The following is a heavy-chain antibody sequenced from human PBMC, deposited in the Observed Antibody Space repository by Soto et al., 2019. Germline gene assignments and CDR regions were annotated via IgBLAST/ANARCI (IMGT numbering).Heavy chain of an antibody. J-gene: IGHJ6*02. CDR3: ARGVLDDYSNYYYYGMDV. Sequence: PGGSLRLSCAASGFTFSSYWMSWVRQAPGKGLEWVARIKQDGGEIYYVDSVKGRFTISRDNAKNSLYLQMSSLRAEDTAVYYCARGVLDDYSNYYYYGMDVWGQGTTVTVS. CDR2: IKQDGGEI. D-gene: IGHD4-4*01. CDR1: GFTFSSYW. V-gene: IGHV3-7*01.